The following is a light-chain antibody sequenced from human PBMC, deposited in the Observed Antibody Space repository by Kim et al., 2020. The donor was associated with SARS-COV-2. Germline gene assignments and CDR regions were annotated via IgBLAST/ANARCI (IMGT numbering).Light chain of an antibody. J-gene: IGLJ1*01. Sequence: GQAVTLSCTGTCSDVGAYNYVSWYQQHPGKGPKLMIYDVSNRPSGVSNRFSGSKSGNTPSLTISGLQAEDEADYYCSSYTSSSTYVFGTGTKVTVL. CDR1: CSDVGAYNY. CDR2: DVS. V-gene: IGLV2-14*03. CDR3: SSYTSSSTYV.